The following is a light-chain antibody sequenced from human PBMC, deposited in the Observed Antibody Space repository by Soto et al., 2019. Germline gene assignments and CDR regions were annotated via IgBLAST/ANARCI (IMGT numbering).Light chain of an antibody. J-gene: IGKJ1*01. Sequence: DILMTQSPSTLSASVGDRVTITCRARQSISSWLAWYQQKPGRAPKLLLYDASSLVGGVPSRFSGNSSAQEFTHTISSLQPDDFATYYCQPYSSSLTFGQGTKVQIK. CDR1: QSISSW. V-gene: IGKV1-5*01. CDR2: DAS. CDR3: QPYSSSLT.